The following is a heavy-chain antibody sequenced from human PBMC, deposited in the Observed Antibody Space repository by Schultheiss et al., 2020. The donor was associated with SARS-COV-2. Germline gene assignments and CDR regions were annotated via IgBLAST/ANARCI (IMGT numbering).Heavy chain of an antibody. CDR1: GFTFSSYS. V-gene: IGHV3-21*01. Sequence: GSLKISCAASGFTFSSYSMNWVRQAPGKGLEWVSSISSSSSYIYYADSVKGRFTISRDNAKNSLYLQMNSLRAEDTAVYYCARVGECVYGRCGMDVWGQGTTVTVSS. J-gene: IGHJ6*02. CDR2: ISSSSSYI. CDR3: ARVGECVYGRCGMDV. D-gene: IGHD1-26*01.